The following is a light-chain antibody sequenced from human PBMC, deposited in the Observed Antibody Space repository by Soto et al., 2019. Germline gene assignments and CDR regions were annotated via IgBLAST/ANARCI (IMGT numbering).Light chain of an antibody. V-gene: IGKV1-5*03. CDR1: QGISSA. CDR3: QHYNSYSEA. Sequence: IQFTHSPPSLSASVGERVTITLRASQGISSAFAWYQQKPGKAPKLLIYKASTLKSGVPSRFSGSGSGTEFTLTISSLQPDDFATYYCQHYNSYSEAFGQGTKVDIK. CDR2: KAS. J-gene: IGKJ1*01.